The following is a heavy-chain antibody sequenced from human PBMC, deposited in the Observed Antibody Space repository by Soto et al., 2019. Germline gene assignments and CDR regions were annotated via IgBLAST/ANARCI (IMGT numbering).Heavy chain of an antibody. CDR1: GYTFTSYG. D-gene: IGHD3-9*01. J-gene: IGHJ6*02. Sequence: QVQLVQSGAEVKKPGASVKVSCKASGYTFTSYGISWVRQAPGQGLEWMGWISAYNGNTNYAQKLQGRVTMTTDTSTSTADMELRSLRSDDTAVSYCARGSSPDYDILTGYYNYYGMDVWGQGTTVTVSS. CDR2: ISAYNGNT. V-gene: IGHV1-18*01. CDR3: ARGSSPDYDILTGYYNYYGMDV.